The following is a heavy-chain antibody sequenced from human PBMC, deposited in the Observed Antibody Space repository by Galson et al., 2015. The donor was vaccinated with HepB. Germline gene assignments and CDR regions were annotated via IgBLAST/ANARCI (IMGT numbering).Heavy chain of an antibody. CDR2: TRGSGDST. J-gene: IGHJ4*02. V-gene: IGHV3-23*01. Sequence: SLRLSCAASGFTFSSYAMSWVRQAPGKGPEWVAATRGSGDSTHYADSVKGRFSIPRDNSKNTLSLQMNSLRADDTAVYYCVTGTYRSGWYVWGQGTLVTVSS. CDR1: GFTFSSYA. D-gene: IGHD6-19*01. CDR3: VTGTYRSGWYV.